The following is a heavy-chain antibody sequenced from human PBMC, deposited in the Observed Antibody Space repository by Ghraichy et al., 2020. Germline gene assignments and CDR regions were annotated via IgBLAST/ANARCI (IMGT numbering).Heavy chain of an antibody. D-gene: IGHD2-15*01. CDR3: AREYCSSGRCYFGTGGSHCDY. CDR1: GFTFSNYW. Sequence: GGSLRLSCAASGFTFSNYWMHWVRQAPGKGLVWVSRIKSDGSSTIYADSVKGRFTISRDNAKNTLYLQMNSLRAEDTAVYYCAREYCSSGRCYFGTGGSHCDYGDQGTLVTVSS. V-gene: IGHV3-74*01. CDR2: IKSDGSST. J-gene: IGHJ4*02.